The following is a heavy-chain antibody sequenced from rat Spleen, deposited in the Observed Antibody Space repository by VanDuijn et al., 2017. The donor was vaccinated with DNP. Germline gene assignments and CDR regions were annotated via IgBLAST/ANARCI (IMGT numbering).Heavy chain of an antibody. CDR2: ISTSGGVT. CDR1: GFTFTNSD. Sequence: EVQVVESGGGLVQPGRSMTVSCAASGFTFTNSDMAWVRQAPTKGLEWVASISTSGGVTYYRDSVKGRFTISRDNAKSTLYLQMDSLRSEDTATYYYATGVYGGYEDWFAYWGPGTMVTVSS. CDR3: ATGVYGGYEDWFAY. J-gene: IGHJ1*01. V-gene: IGHV5-25*01. D-gene: IGHD1-11*01.